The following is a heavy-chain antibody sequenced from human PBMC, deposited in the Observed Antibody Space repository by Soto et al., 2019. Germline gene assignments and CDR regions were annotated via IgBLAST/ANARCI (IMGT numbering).Heavy chain of an antibody. CDR3: ARPDVVAVAARGAFDI. CDR1: GFTFSSYW. V-gene: IGHV3-74*01. CDR2: INSDGSST. Sequence: PGGSLRLSCAASGFTFSSYWMHWVRQAPGKGLVWVSRINSDGSSTSYADSVKGRFTISRDNAKNTLYLQMNSLRAEDTAVYYFARPDVVAVAARGAFDIWGQGTMVTVSS. D-gene: IGHD6-19*01. J-gene: IGHJ3*02.